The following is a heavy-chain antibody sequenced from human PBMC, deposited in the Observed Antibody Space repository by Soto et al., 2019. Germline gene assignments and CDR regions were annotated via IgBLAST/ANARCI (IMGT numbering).Heavy chain of an antibody. D-gene: IGHD2-15*01. CDR3: ARVYCSGGGCYGIDY. J-gene: IGHJ4*02. CDR1: GETFTSYY. Sequence: QVQLVQSGAEVKKPGASVKISCKASGETFTSYYMHWVRQAPGQGLEWMGIINPSGDTSYAQKFQGRVTMTRDTSTSTVYMELSSLRSEDTAVYYCARVYCSGGGCYGIDYWGQGTLVTVSS. V-gene: IGHV1-46*01. CDR2: INPSGDT.